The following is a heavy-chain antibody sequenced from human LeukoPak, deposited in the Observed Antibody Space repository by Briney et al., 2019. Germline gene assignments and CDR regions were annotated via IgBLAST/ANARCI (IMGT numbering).Heavy chain of an antibody. Sequence: ASVKVSCKASGGTFSSYAISWVRRAPGQGLEWMGGIIPIFGTANYAQKFQGRVTITADESTSTAYVELSSLRSEDTAVYYCARAGYYDILTGLLYYYGMDVWGKGTTVTVSS. CDR1: GGTFSSYA. D-gene: IGHD3-9*01. CDR2: IIPIFGTA. V-gene: IGHV1-69*13. J-gene: IGHJ6*04. CDR3: ARAGYYDILTGLLYYYGMDV.